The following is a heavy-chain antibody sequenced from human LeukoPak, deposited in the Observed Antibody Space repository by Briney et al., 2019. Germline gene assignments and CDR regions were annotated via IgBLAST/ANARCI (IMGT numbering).Heavy chain of an antibody. CDR3: AHIGSSWYEWYFDL. V-gene: IGHV2-5*02. CDR2: IYWDDDK. D-gene: IGHD6-13*01. J-gene: IGHJ2*01. CDR1: GFSLSTSGVG. Sequence: SGPTLVNPTQTLTLTCTFSGFSLSTSGVGVGWIRQPPGKALEWLALIYWDDDKRYSPSLKSRLTITKDTSKNQVVLTMTNMDPVDTATYYYAHIGSSWYEWYFDLWGRGTLVTVSS.